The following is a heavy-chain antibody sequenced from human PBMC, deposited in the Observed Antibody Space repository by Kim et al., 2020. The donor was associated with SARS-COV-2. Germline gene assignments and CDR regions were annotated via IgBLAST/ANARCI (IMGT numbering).Heavy chain of an antibody. V-gene: IGHV4-31*03. CDR1: GGSIRSGGYY. D-gene: IGHD2-15*01. CDR2: ILYSGST. Sequence: SETLSLTCTVSGGSIRSGGYYWSWIRQRPGKGLEWIGYILYSGSTYYTPSLKSRVSISADTSKNQFSLMLRSVSAADTAVYYCARGTIVAHDHWGQGT. J-gene: IGHJ4*02. CDR3: ARGTIVAHDH.